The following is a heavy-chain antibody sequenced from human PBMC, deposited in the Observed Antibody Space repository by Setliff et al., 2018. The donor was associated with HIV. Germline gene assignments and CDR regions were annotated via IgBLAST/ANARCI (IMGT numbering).Heavy chain of an antibody. V-gene: IGHV3-48*03. J-gene: IGHJ6*02. CDR1: GFTFSSYA. CDR3: ARDLVPYYHASGTYSYYGMDV. CDR2: ISSSGSSR. D-gene: IGHD3-10*01. Sequence: GGSLRLSCAASGFTFSSYAMSWVRQAPGKGLEWVSYISSSGSSRYYTDSERGRFTISRDNAKASLDLQMDSLRAEDTAVYYCARDLVPYYHASGTYSYYGMDVWGQGTTVTVSS.